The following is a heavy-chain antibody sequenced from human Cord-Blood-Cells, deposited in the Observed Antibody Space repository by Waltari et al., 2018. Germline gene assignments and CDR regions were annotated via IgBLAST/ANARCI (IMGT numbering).Heavy chain of an antibody. J-gene: IGHJ4*02. V-gene: IGHV1-2*02. CDR1: GYTFTGYS. Sequence: QVQLVRSGAEVKKPGASVKVSCKASGYTFTGYSMHWVGQAPGQGLEWMGWINPNSGGTNYAQKFQGRVTMTRDTSISTAYMELSRLRSDDTAVYYCARVVTGDSPFDYWGQGTLVTVSS. CDR2: INPNSGGT. D-gene: IGHD7-27*01. CDR3: ARVVTGDSPFDY.